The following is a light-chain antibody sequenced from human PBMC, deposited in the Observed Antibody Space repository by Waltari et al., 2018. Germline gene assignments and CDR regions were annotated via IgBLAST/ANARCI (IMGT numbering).Light chain of an antibody. J-gene: IGKJ2*01. CDR1: QRVSSR. V-gene: IGKV1-39*01. CDR2: AAS. CDR3: QQSYNTPVT. Sequence: DIQMTQPPSSLSASAGDRVTTTCRASQRVSSRLNWYQQKPGKAPNLLIYAASSLQSGVPSRFSGSGPGTDFTLTISSLRPEDFATYYCQQSYNTPVTFGQGTKLEIK.